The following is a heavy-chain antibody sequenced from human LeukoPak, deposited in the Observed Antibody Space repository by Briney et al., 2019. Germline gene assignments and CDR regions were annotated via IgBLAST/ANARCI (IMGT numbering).Heavy chain of an antibody. J-gene: IGHJ4*02. D-gene: IGHD3-10*01. V-gene: IGHV4-61*01. CDR2: IYYSGST. CDR1: NDYISSSSYY. Sequence: KSSETLSLTCTVSNDYISSSSYYWSWIRQPPGKGLEWIGYIYYSGSTNYNPSLKSRVTISVDTSKNQFSLKLSSVTAADTAVYYCASLMVRGVSYYFDYWGQGTLVTVSS. CDR3: ASLMVRGVSYYFDY.